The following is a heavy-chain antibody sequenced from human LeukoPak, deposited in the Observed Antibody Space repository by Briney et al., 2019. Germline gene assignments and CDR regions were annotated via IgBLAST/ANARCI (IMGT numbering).Heavy chain of an antibody. CDR1: GYTFSGHY. Sequence: ASVKVSCKASGYTFSGHYMHWVRQAPGQGLEWMGWIYPNSGGTNYAQKFQGRVTMTRDTSISTAYMELSRLRSDDTAVYYCARDGDYVDYGMDVWGQGTTVTVSS. CDR2: IYPNSGGT. D-gene: IGHD4-17*01. J-gene: IGHJ6*02. CDR3: ARDGDYVDYGMDV. V-gene: IGHV1-2*02.